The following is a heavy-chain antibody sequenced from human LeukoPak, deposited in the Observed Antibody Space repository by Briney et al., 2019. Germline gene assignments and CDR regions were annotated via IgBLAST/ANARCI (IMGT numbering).Heavy chain of an antibody. J-gene: IGHJ4*02. CDR1: GGSITTSDNY. CDR3: ASAQGHPTGPFDY. CDR2: IYYSGST. V-gene: IGHV4-39*01. D-gene: IGHD1-1*01. Sequence: PSETLSLTCTVSGGSITTSDNYWGWIRQPPGKGLEWIGSIYYSGSTYYNPSIKSRVTISVDTSKKQFSLRLNSVTTADTAIFYCASAQGHPTGPFDYWGQGTLVTVSS.